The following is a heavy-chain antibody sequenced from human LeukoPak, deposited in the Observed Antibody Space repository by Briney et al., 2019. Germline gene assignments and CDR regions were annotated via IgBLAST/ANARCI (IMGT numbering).Heavy chain of an antibody. CDR2: INPSGGNT. CDR3: AKVRGGYS. D-gene: IGHD2-21*01. CDR1: GGTFSSYA. V-gene: IGHV1-46*01. J-gene: IGHJ5*02. Sequence: ASVKVSCKASGGTFSSYAISWVRQAPGQGLEWMGVINPSGGNTGYAQKFQGRVTMTRDMSTSTVYMELSSLTSEDTAVYYCAKVRGGYSWGQGTLVTVSS.